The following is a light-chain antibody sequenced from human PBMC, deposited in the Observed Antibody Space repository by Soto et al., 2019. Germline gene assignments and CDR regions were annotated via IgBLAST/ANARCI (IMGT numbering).Light chain of an antibody. J-gene: IGKJ1*01. CDR3: QNYNSALWT. V-gene: IGKV1-27*01. CDR1: QGISNY. Sequence: DIQMTQSPSSLSASVGDRVTITCRASQGISNYLAWYQQKPGKVPTLLIYAASTLQSGVPSRFRGSGSATNFTLNISGLQPEDVANYYCQNYNSALWTFGQGTKVEIK. CDR2: AAS.